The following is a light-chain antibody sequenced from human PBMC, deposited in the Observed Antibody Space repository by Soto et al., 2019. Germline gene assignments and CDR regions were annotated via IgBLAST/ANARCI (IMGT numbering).Light chain of an antibody. J-gene: IGLJ2*01. V-gene: IGLV2-11*01. CDR1: SSDVGGYNY. Sequence: QSALTQPRSVSGSPGHSVTISCTGTSSDVGGYNYVSWYQQHPGKAPKLMIYDVSKRPSGVPDRFSGSKSGNTASLTISGLQPEDEADYYCCSYAGSDTLGVFGGGTKLTVL. CDR2: DVS. CDR3: CSYAGSDTLGV.